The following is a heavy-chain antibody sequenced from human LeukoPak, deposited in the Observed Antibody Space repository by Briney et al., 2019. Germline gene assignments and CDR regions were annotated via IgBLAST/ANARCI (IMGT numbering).Heavy chain of an antibody. D-gene: IGHD6-13*01. CDR3: ARVDGSSWYLGGFFDY. CDR2: IYYSGST. Sequence: SETLSLTCTVSGGSIRSSSYYWGWIRQPPGKGLEWIGSIYYSGSTYYNPSLKSRVTISVDTSKNQFSLKLSSVTAADTAVYYCARVDGSSWYLGGFFDYWGQGTLVTVSS. J-gene: IGHJ4*02. V-gene: IGHV4-39*01. CDR1: GGSIRSSSYY.